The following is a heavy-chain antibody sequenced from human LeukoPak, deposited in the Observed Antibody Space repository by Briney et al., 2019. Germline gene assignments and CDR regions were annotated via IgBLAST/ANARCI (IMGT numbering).Heavy chain of an antibody. Sequence: GGSLRLSCAASGFTFDDYAMHWVRQAPGKGLEWVSLISGDGGSTYYADSVKGRFTISRDNSKNSLYLQMNSLRTEDTALYYCAKDFGSLGYSRVEIGNWFDPWGQGTLVTVSS. D-gene: IGHD3-22*01. CDR2: ISGDGGST. V-gene: IGHV3-43*02. CDR1: GFTFDDYA. J-gene: IGHJ5*02. CDR3: AKDFGSLGYSRVEIGNWFDP.